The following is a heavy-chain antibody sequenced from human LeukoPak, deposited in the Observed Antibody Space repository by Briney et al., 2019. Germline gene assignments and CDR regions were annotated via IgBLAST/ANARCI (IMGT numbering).Heavy chain of an antibody. V-gene: IGHV4-59*01. D-gene: IGHD1-1*01. J-gene: IGHJ5*02. Sequence: SETLSLTRTVSGGSISSYYWSWIRQPPGKGLEWIGYIYYSGGTNYNPSLKSRVTISVDTSKNQFSLKLSSVTAADTAVYYCARNEDAALWFDPWGQGTLVTVSS. CDR1: GGSISSYY. CDR2: IYYSGGT. CDR3: ARNEDAALWFDP.